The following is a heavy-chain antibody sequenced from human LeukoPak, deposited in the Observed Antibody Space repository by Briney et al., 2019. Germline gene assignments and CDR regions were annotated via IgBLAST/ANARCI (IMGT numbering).Heavy chain of an antibody. J-gene: IGHJ4*02. V-gene: IGHV3-21*01. CDR1: GFTLSSYS. CDR3: GRNPENYGPGSYAH. D-gene: IGHD3-10*01. CDR2: ISSSSSYI. Sequence: PGGSLRLSCAASGFTLSSYSMNWVRQAPGKGLEWVSCISSSSSYIYYADSVKGRFTISRDNAKKSLYQQMNIMRAEATAVYYCGRNPENYGPGSYAHWGQGTVVTVSS.